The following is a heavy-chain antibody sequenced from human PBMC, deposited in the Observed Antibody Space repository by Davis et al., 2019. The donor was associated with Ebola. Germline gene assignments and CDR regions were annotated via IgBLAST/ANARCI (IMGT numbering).Heavy chain of an antibody. CDR1: GGSISSYY. D-gene: IGHD2-2*01. J-gene: IGHJ6*02. Sequence: SETLSLTCTVSGGSISSYYWSWIRQPPGKGLEWIGYIYYSGSTTYNPSLRSRVTISVDTSKNQFSLKLSSVTAADTAVYYCATGRCSSTSCYRYYYGMDVWGQGTTVTVSS. CDR2: IYYSGST. CDR3: ATGRCSSTSCYRYYYGMDV. V-gene: IGHV4-59*12.